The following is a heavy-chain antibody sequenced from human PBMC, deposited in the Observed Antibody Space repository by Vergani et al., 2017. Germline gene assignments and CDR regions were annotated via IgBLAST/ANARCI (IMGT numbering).Heavy chain of an antibody. D-gene: IGHD2-2*01. CDR3: AGEGVVPAASYYYYMDV. CDR1: GLTFSSYA. V-gene: IGHV3-30-3*01. J-gene: IGHJ6*03. Sequence: QVQLVESGGGVVQPGRSLRLSCAASGLTFSSYAMHWARQAPGKGLEWVAVISYDGSNKYYADSVKGRFTISRDNTKSTLYLQMNSLRAEDTAVYDCAGEGVVPAASYYYYMDVWGKGTTVTVSS. CDR2: ISYDGSNK.